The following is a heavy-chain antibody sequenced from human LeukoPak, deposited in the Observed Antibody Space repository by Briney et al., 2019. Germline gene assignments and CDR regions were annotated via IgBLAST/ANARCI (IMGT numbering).Heavy chain of an antibody. D-gene: IGHD4-23*01. CDR3: AKELSKTGGNT. Sequence: GRSLRLSCAASGFTFRSYGMHLVRQAPGKGLEGVAVILYDGSNKYYADSVKGRFPISRDNTKNTLYLQMDSLRAEDTAVYYCAKELSKTGGNTWGQGTLVTVSS. CDR1: GFTFRSYG. J-gene: IGHJ5*02. V-gene: IGHV3-30*18. CDR2: ILYDGSNK.